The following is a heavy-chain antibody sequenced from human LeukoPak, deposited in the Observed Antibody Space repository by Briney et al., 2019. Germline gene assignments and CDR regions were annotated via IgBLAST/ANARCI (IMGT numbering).Heavy chain of an antibody. D-gene: IGHD3-16*02. CDR3: ATLGTDRDY. V-gene: IGHV3-23*01. CDR2: ISGSGGIT. CDR1: GFTFSSYA. J-gene: IGHJ4*02. Sequence: GGSLRLSCAASGFTFSSYAMNWVRQAPGKGLEWVSVISGSGGITYYADSVKGRFTISRDNSKNTLYLQMNSLRAEDTAIYYCATLGTDRDYWGQGTLVTVSS.